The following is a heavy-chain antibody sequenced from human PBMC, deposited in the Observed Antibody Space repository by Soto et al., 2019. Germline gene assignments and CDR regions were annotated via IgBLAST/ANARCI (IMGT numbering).Heavy chain of an antibody. D-gene: IGHD3-10*01. Sequence: SQTLSLTCAIFGDSVSRDSAGWNWIRQSPSRGLEWLGRTYYRSKWYSDYAVSVKSRITIYPDTSKNQFSLQMNSVTPDDTAVYYCAGVGWSRGMDVCGQGTTVAVSS. V-gene: IGHV6-1*01. CDR3: AGVGWSRGMDV. CDR1: GDSVSRDSAG. J-gene: IGHJ6*02. CDR2: TYYRSKWYS.